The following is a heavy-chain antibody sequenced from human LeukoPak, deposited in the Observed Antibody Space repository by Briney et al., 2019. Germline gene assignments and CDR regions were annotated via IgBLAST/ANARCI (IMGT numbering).Heavy chain of an antibody. J-gene: IGHJ4*02. D-gene: IGHD6-13*01. CDR2: IGTAGDT. CDR1: GFTFSSYD. V-gene: IGHV3-13*01. CDR3: ARDGGAAGFDY. Sequence: GGSLRLSCAASGFTFSSYDMHWVRQATGKGLEWVSAIGTAGDTYYPGSVKGRFTISRENAKNSLYLQMNSLRAGDTAVYYCARDGGAAGFDYWGQGTLVTVSS.